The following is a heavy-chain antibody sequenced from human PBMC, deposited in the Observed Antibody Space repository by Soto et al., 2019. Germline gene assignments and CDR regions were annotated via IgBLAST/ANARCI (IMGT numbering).Heavy chain of an antibody. J-gene: IGHJ4*02. CDR3: ASFKGLRFLEWLHTY. Sequence: SDTLXLTCTVSGGSISSIIYYWGWIRQPPGKGLEWIGSIYYSGSTYYNPSLKSRVTISVDTSKNQFSLKLSSVTAADTAVYYCASFKGLRFLEWLHTYWGQGTLVTVSS. CDR2: IYYSGST. CDR1: GGSISSIIYY. V-gene: IGHV4-39*01. D-gene: IGHD3-3*01.